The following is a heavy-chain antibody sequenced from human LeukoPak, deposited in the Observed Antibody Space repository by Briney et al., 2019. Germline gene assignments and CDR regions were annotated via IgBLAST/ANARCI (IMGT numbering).Heavy chain of an antibody. CDR1: GDSVSNNNAA. Sequence: SQTLPLTCAISGDSVSNNNAAWTWIRQSPSRGLEWLGRTYYRSTWYHDYALSVQSRVTINPDTSKNQFSLQLNSVTPEDTAVYYCASGWALNVWGQGTVVTVSS. D-gene: IGHD2-15*01. CDR2: TYYRSTWYH. J-gene: IGHJ3*01. CDR3: ASGWALNV. V-gene: IGHV6-1*01.